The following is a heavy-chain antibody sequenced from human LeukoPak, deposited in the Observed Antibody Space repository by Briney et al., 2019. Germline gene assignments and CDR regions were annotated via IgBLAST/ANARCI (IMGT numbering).Heavy chain of an antibody. D-gene: IGHD2-15*01. V-gene: IGHV1-69*05. Sequence: SVKVSCKASGGTFSSYAISWVRQAPGQGLEWMGRIIPIFGTANYAQKFQGRVTITTDESTSTAYMELSSLRSEDTAVHYCATAHGYCSGGSCYSGYWGQGTLVTVSS. J-gene: IGHJ4*02. CDR1: GGTFSSYA. CDR3: ATAHGYCSGGSCYSGY. CDR2: IIPIFGTA.